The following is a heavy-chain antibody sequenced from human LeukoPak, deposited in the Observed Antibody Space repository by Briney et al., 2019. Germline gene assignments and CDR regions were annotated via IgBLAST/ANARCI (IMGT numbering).Heavy chain of an antibody. CDR3: ARGRGSSWKYYYYYYGMDV. V-gene: IGHV4-34*01. CDR1: GGSFSGYY. Sequence: PSETLSLTCAVYGGSFSGYYWSWIRQPPGKGLEWIGEINHSGSTNYNPSLKSRVTISVDTSKNQFSLKLSSVTAADTAVYYCARGRGSSWKYYYYYYGMDVWGQGTTVTVSS. D-gene: IGHD6-13*01. J-gene: IGHJ6*02. CDR2: INHSGST.